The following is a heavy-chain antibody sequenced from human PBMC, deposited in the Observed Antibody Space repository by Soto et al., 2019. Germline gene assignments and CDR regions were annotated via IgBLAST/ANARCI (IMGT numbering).Heavy chain of an antibody. Sequence: QVQLVESWGGVVQPGRSLRLSCAASGFTFSGYGMHWVRQAPGKGLEWVAVIWYDGSNKYYADFVKGRFTISRDNSKKTLYLQMNSLRAEDMAVYYCAREGLVVMDASDIWGQGTMVTVSS. CDR3: AREGLVVMDASDI. CDR1: GFTFSGYG. CDR2: IWYDGSNK. J-gene: IGHJ3*02. V-gene: IGHV3-33*01. D-gene: IGHD3-22*01.